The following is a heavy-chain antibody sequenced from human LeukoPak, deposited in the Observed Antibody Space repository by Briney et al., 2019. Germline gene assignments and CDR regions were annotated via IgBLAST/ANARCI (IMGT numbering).Heavy chain of an antibody. CDR3: GRDRINMMVLGHDSGLDC. CDR1: GFSLSEYG. V-gene: IGHV3-30*03. D-gene: IGHD3-10*01. CDR2: VSYDGGQK. J-gene: IGHJ4*02. Sequence: PGGSLRLSCVRSGFSLSEYGTHCVRQAPGKGLEWVAVVSYDGGQKYYADSVKGRFTISRDTSSDTVSLHMNSLRVEDTAVYYCGRDRINMMVLGHDSGLDCWGQGTLVTVSS.